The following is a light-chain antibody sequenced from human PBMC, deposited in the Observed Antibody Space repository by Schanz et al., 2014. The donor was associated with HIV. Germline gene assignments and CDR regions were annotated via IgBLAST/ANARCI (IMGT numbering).Light chain of an antibody. CDR1: SSDVGDYNY. V-gene: IGLV2-8*01. CDR2: EVS. CDR3: VLYMGSGTWV. J-gene: IGLJ3*02. Sequence: QSALTQPPSASGSPGQSVTISCTGTSSDVGDYNYVSWYQQHPGKAPKIMIFEVSKRPSGVPDRFSGSILGNKAALTITGAQADDESDYYCVLYMGSGTWVFGGGTKLTVL.